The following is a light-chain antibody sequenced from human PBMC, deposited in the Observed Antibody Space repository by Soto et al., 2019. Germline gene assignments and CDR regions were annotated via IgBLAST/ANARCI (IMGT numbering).Light chain of an antibody. CDR1: QGITDD. V-gene: IGKV1-6*01. CDR3: LQRYSTLRT. Sequence: AIPMTQSPSSVSASVGDRVTITCRASQGITDDLGWYQQKQGKAPKLLIYAASSLQSGVPSRFSGSVSGTDGTITISSLQTEDGSTYDCLQRYSTLRTFGQGTKVDIK. J-gene: IGKJ1*01. CDR2: AAS.